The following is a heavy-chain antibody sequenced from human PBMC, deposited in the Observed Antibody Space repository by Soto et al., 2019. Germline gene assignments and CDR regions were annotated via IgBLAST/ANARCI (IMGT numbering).Heavy chain of an antibody. CDR1: GYPVTAYY. V-gene: IGHV1-2*02. CDR3: ARGGGVGVAGSAAFDM. CDR2: INPATGAA. Sequence: QLHLVQSGAVVKKPGASVTVSCSASGYPVTAYYMHWVRQAPGRVLEWMGGINPATGAAKYKQTFQGRVTMTRDTSTSTVFMELSGLTSEDTAGFYCARGGGVGVAGSAAFDMWGQGTLVTVSS. D-gene: IGHD3-3*01. J-gene: IGHJ3*02.